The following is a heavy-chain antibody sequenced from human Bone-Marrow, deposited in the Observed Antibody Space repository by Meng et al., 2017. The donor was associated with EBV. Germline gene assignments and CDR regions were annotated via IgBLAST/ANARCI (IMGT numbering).Heavy chain of an antibody. CDR3: ARESGRGYTPDY. CDR2: FLPILGAP. J-gene: IGHJ4*02. D-gene: IGHD3-10*01. Sequence: VQVVQSGPEVQRPGSSVKVSCKASGGAFMKSAISWVRQAPGQGLEWMGGFLPILGAPNYAETFQDRVTISADESTSTAYMELSSLRPDDTAVYYCARESGRGYTPDYWGQGTLVTVSS. CDR1: GGAFMKSA. V-gene: IGHV1-69*01.